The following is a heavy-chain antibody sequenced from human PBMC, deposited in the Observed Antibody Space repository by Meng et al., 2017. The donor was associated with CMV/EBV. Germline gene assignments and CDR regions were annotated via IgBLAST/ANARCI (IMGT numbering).Heavy chain of an antibody. V-gene: IGHV3-21*01. CDR2: ISSTSSYL. CDR1: GFTFSSYS. D-gene: IGHD4-17*01. J-gene: IGHJ5*02. Sequence: RGSLRLSCAASGFTFSSYSMTWVRQAPGRGLEWVSSISSTSSYLYYADSVQGRFTISRDNAKNSLYLQMNSLRAEDTAVYFCAGGDYGERPVGAWGQGTLVTVSS. CDR3: AGGDYGERPVGA.